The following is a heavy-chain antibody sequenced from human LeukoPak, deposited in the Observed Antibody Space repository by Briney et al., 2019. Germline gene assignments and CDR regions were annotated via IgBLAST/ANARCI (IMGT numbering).Heavy chain of an antibody. CDR3: ARGFTGYCSSTSCLFDY. J-gene: IGHJ4*02. CDR1: GFTFSSYS. D-gene: IGHD2-2*01. V-gene: IGHV3-48*01. Sequence: QPGRSLRLSCAASGFTFSSYSMNWVRQAPGKGLEWVSYISSSSSTIYYADSVKGRFTISRDNAKNSLYLQMNSLRAEDTAVYYCARGFTGYCSSTSCLFDYWGQGTLVTVSS. CDR2: ISSSSSTI.